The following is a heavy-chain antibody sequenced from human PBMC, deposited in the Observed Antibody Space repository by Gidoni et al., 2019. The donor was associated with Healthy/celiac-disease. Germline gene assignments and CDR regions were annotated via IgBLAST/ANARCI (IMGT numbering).Heavy chain of an antibody. J-gene: IGHJ4*02. D-gene: IGHD4-17*01. CDR3: ARDVPLAYDYGDYGYFDY. Sequence: EVQLVESGGGLVKPGVSLRLSCAASGFTFSSYSMNWVRQAPGKGLEWVSSISSSSSYIYYADSVKGRFTISRDNAKNSLYLQMNSLRAEDTAVYYCARDVPLAYDYGDYGYFDYWGQGTLVTVSS. CDR2: ISSSSSYI. V-gene: IGHV3-21*01. CDR1: GFTFSSYS.